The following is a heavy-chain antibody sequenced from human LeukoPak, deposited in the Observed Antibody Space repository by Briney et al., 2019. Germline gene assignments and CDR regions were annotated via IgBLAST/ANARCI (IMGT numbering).Heavy chain of an antibody. J-gene: IGHJ4*02. CDR3: ARVGGRDGYILAPDY. V-gene: IGHV1-69*04. CDR2: IIPILGIA. Sequence: VASVKVSCKASGGTFSSYAISWVRQAPGQGLEWMGRIIPILGIANYAQKFQGRVTITADKSTSTAYMELSSLRSEDTAVYYCARVGGRDGYILAPDYWDQGTLVTVSS. D-gene: IGHD5-24*01. CDR1: GGTFSSYA.